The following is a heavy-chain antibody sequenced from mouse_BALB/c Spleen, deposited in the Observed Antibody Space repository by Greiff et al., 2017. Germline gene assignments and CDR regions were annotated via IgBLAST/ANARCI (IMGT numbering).Heavy chain of an antibody. D-gene: IGHD2-1*01. CDR3: ARSIVDGNYLFAY. CDR2: IYPGGGYT. Sequence: VKLVESGAELVRPGTSVKISCKASGYTFTNYWLGWVKQRPGHGLEWIGDIYPGGGYTNYNEKFKGKATLTADTSSSTAYMQLSSLTSEDSAVYFCARSIVDGNYLFAYWGQGTLVTVSA. J-gene: IGHJ3*01. CDR1: GYTFTNYW. V-gene: IGHV1-63*02.